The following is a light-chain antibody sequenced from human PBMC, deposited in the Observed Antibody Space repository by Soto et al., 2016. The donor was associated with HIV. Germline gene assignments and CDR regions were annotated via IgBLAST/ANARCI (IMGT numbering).Light chain of an antibody. CDR2: DDR. CDR3: QVWDNTSGQGV. V-gene: IGLV3-21*03. Sequence: SYVLTQPPSVAVAPGKTARITCGGDNIGTKSVHWYQQKAGQAPVLVVYDDRDRPSGIPERFSGSNSDDTATLTISSVEAGDEADYYCQVWDNTSGQGVFGTGTKVTVL. J-gene: IGLJ1*01. CDR1: NIGTKS.